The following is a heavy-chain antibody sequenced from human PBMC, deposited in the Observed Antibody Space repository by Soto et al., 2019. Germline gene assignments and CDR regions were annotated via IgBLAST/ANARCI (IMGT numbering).Heavy chain of an antibody. D-gene: IGHD1-1*01. CDR3: ARRAETNGWNGFGADKYYFDF. V-gene: IGHV1-8*01. Sequence: ASVNVSCKSSGYTFTSYYIYWVRQATGQGLEWMGGMNPSTGNSGYAQKFQGRVTMTSDTSISTAHKELSSLRSEDTAVYYCARRAETNGWNGFGADKYYFDFWGQGTLVTVSS. J-gene: IGHJ4*02. CDR1: GYTFTSYY. CDR2: MNPSTGNS.